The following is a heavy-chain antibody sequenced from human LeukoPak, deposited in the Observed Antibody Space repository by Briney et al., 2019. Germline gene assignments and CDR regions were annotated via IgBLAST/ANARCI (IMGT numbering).Heavy chain of an antibody. V-gene: IGHV3-30-3*01. CDR1: GFTFSSYA. CDR2: ISYDGSNK. Sequence: GGSLRLSCAASGFTFSSYAMHWVRQAPGKGLEWVAVISYDGSNKYYADSVKGRFTISRDNSKNTLYLQMNSLRAEDTAVYYCARDTQVVVVAATHLDYWGQGTVVAVSS. D-gene: IGHD2-15*01. J-gene: IGHJ4*02. CDR3: ARDTQVVVVAATHLDY.